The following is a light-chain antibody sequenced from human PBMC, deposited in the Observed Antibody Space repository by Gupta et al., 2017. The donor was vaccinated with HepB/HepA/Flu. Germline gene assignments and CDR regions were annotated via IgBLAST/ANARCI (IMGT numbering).Light chain of an antibody. CDR2: KAS. V-gene: IGKV1-33*01. J-gene: IGKJ2*01. CDR3: QHRYDLPRT. CDR1: QDIGNY. Sequence: DIQMTQSPSSLSASVGDTVTITCQASQDIGNYVNWYQQKPGKAPKLLIYKASKVDTGVPSRFSGSGSGTDFTFTITSLQPEDVAKYYCQHRYDLPRTFGQGTQLDIK.